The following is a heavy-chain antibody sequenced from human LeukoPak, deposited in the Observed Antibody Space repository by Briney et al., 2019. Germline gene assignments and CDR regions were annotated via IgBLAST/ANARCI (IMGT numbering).Heavy chain of an antibody. CDR3: ATLWFGELLFVPFDY. V-gene: IGHV3-23*01. J-gene: IGHJ4*02. CDR1: GFTFSSYA. D-gene: IGHD3-10*01. Sequence: GGSLRLSCAASGFTFSSYAMSWVRQAPGKGLEWVSAISGSGSSTYYADSVKGRFTISRDNSKNTLYLQMNSLRAEDTAVYYCATLWFGELLFVPFDYWGQGTLVTVSS. CDR2: ISGSGSST.